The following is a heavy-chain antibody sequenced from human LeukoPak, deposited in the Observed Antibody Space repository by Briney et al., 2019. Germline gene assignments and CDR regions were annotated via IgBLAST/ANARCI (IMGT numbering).Heavy chain of an antibody. D-gene: IGHD5-18*01. CDR1: GYSISSSY. J-gene: IGHJ4*02. Sequence: PSETLSLTCTVSGYSISSSYWSWIRQPAGKGLEWIGRFYTSGSANYNPSLKSRVSMSVDTSKNQLSLKLTSVTAADTAVYYCARFSYGYIPNYFDYWGQGTLVTVSS. V-gene: IGHV4-4*07. CDR2: FYTSGSA. CDR3: ARFSYGYIPNYFDY.